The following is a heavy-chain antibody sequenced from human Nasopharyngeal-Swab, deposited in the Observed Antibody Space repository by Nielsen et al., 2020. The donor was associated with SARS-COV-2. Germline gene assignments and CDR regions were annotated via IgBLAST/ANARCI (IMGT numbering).Heavy chain of an antibody. J-gene: IGHJ6*02. V-gene: IGHV4-4*02. CDR2: INHSGST. Sequence: VRQAPGKGLEWIGEINHSGSTNYNPSLKSRVTISVDKSKNQFSLKLSSVTAADTAVYYCARMTHENPYYDSPRGMDVWGQGTTVTVSS. CDR3: ARMTHENPYYDSPRGMDV. D-gene: IGHD3-3*01.